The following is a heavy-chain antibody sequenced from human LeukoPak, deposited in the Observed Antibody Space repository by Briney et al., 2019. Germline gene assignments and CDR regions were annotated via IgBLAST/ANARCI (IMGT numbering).Heavy chain of an antibody. D-gene: IGHD6-19*01. CDR1: GFTFSSYG. CDR2: IRYDGSNE. J-gene: IGHJ6*03. CDR3: AKDGDGSAYSSGWYWYYYYMDV. Sequence: GGSLRLSCAASGFTFSSYGMHWVRQAPGKGLEWVSFIRYDGSNEYADSVRGRFTISRDNSKNTLYLQMNSLRAEDTAVYYCAKDGDGSAYSSGWYWYYYYMDVWGKGTTVTISS. V-gene: IGHV3-30*02.